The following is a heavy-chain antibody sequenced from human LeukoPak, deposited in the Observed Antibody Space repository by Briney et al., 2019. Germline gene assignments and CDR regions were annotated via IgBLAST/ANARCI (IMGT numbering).Heavy chain of an antibody. CDR3: AKDRCSSSTCREAFEI. CDR1: GFTFSRYG. CDR2: IWYDGKNDQ. Sequence: GGSLRLSCAVSGFTFSRYGMHWIRQAPGQGMGWVAFIWYDGKNDQEYAASVKGRFTISRDNSKNTLYLQMNSMRTEDTAVYYCAKDRCSSSTCREAFEIWGQGTLVTVSS. D-gene: IGHD2-2*01. J-gene: IGHJ3*02. V-gene: IGHV3-30*02.